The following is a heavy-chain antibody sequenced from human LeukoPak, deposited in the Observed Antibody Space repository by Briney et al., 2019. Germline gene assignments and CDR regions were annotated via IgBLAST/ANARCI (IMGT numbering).Heavy chain of an antibody. CDR2: VYYSGNT. Sequence: PSETLSLTCTVSGGSISINTYYWGWIRQPPGKGLEWIGSVYYSGNTHTNPSVKSRLTLSVDTSKNQFSLKLSSLTAADTAVYYCASHYVGGTYRYIDSWGQGTLVTVSS. CDR3: ASHYVGGTYRYIDS. V-gene: IGHV4-39*01. J-gene: IGHJ4*02. D-gene: IGHD3-16*02. CDR1: GGSISINTYY.